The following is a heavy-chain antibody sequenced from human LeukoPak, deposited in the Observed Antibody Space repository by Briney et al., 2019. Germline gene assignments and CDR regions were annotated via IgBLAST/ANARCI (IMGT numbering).Heavy chain of an antibody. J-gene: IGHJ4*02. V-gene: IGHV3-43*02. CDR2: ISGDGGST. CDR1: GFTFDDYA. Sequence: GGSLRLSCAASGFTFDDYAMHWVRQAPGKGLEWVSLISGDGGSTYYADSVEGRFTISRDNSKNSLYLQMNSLRTEDTALYDCAKPGSGSSFDYWGQGTLVTVSS. D-gene: IGHD3-10*01. CDR3: AKPGSGSSFDY.